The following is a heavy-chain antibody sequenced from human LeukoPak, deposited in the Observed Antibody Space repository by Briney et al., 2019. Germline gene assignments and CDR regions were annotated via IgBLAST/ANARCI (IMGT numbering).Heavy chain of an antibody. CDR3: ARDRRTSIYGGLDV. D-gene: IGHD4-11*01. V-gene: IGHV3-7*01. CDR1: GFTFNNYW. Sequence: GGSLRLSCAASGFTFNNYWMSWVRQAPGKGLEWVANIKQDGSEKYYVDSVKGRFTISRDNAKNSLDLQMNNLRVEDTAVYYCARDRRTSIYGGLDVWGQGTTVPVSS. CDR2: IKQDGSEK. J-gene: IGHJ6*02.